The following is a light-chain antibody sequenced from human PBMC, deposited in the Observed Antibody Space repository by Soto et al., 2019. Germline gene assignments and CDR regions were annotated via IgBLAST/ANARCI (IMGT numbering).Light chain of an antibody. V-gene: IGKV1-5*01. CDR1: QSIGTW. Sequence: DIQMTQSASTLSASVGGRVTITCRASQSIGTWLAWYQQKPGKAPKLLIYDASSLESGVPSRFSGSGSGTEFTLTISSLQPDDFATYYCQQYDSYSWTFGQGTKVDIK. J-gene: IGKJ1*01. CDR3: QQYDSYSWT. CDR2: DAS.